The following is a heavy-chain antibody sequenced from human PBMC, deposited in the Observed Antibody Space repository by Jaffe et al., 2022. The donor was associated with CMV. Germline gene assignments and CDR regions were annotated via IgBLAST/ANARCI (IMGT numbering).Heavy chain of an antibody. D-gene: IGHD2-2*01. J-gene: IGHJ5*02. CDR3: ARDLSAGIVVVPEPRWFDP. Sequence: EVQLVESGGGLVKPGGSLRLSCAASGFTFSSYSMNWVRQAPGKGLEWVSSISSSSSYIYYADSVKGRFTISRDNAKNSLYLQMNSLRAEDTAVYYCARDLSAGIVVVPEPRWFDPWGQGTLVTVSS. CDR1: GFTFSSYS. V-gene: IGHV3-21*01. CDR2: ISSSSSYI.